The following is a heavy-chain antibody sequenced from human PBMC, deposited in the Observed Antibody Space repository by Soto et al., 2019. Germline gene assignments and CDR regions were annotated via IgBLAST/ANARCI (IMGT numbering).Heavy chain of an antibody. CDR1: DFTFSNAW. D-gene: IGHD3-10*01. Sequence: GGSLRLSCAASDFTFSNAWINWVRQAPGKGLEWVGRIKSKTHGGTTDFAAPVKGRFAISRDDSKNMVYLQMNSLKTEDTGINYCAKGGVITIVHYYYGMDVWGQGTTVTVSS. CDR3: AKGGVITIVHYYYGMDV. CDR2: IKSKTHGGTT. V-gene: IGHV3-15*07. J-gene: IGHJ6*02.